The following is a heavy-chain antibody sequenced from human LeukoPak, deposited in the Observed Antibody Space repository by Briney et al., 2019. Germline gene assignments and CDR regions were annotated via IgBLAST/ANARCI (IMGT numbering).Heavy chain of an antibody. CDR1: GGSISSSSYY. Sequence: SETLSLTCTVSGGSISSSSYYWGWIRQPPGKGLEWIGSIYYSGSTYYNPSLKSRVTISVDTSKNQFSLKLSSVTAADTAVYYCARDLAAAGLCYYYYYGMDVWGQGTTVTVSS. CDR2: IYYSGST. D-gene: IGHD6-13*01. CDR3: ARDLAAAGLCYYYYYGMDV. V-gene: IGHV4-39*07. J-gene: IGHJ6*02.